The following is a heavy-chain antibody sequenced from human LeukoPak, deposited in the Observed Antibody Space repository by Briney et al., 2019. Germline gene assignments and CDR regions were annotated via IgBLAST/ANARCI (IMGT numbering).Heavy chain of an antibody. CDR3: ARGWQQLARRGHFDY. V-gene: IGHV4-34*09. CDR2: IYYSGST. J-gene: IGHJ4*02. CDR1: GGSFSGYY. D-gene: IGHD6-13*01. Sequence: SETLSLTCAVYGGSFSGYYWSWIRQPPGKGLEWIGYIYYSGSTYYNPSLQSRVAISPDTSKNQFSLKLSSVTAADTAVYYCARGWQQLARRGHFDYWGQGTLVTVSS.